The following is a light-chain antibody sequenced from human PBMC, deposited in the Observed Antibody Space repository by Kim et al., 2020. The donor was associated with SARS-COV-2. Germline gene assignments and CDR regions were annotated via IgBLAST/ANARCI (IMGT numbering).Light chain of an antibody. CDR3: AVWDDSLYVPV. CDR2: SSS. J-gene: IGLJ3*02. CDR1: GSNIGSNT. V-gene: IGLV1-44*01. Sequence: GQMVTISCSGSGSNIGSNTVSWYQHLPGMAPKLLIYSSSQRPSGVPDRFSGSKFHTSASLAISGLQSEDEADYFCAVWDDSLYVPVFGGGTQLTVL.